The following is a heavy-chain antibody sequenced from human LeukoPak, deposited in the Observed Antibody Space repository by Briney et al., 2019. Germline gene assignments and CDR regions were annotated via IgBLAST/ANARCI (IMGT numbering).Heavy chain of an antibody. V-gene: IGHV4-61*01. D-gene: IGHD6-13*01. J-gene: IGHJ4*02. CDR2: IYYSGST. CDR1: GGSVSSGSYY. CDR3: ARARQQLAYYFDY. Sequence: SETLSLTCTVSGGSVSSGSYYWSWIRQPPGKGLEWIGYIYYSGSTNYNPSLKSRVTISVDTSKNQFSLKLSSVTAADTAVYYCARARQQLAYYFDYWGQGTLVTVSS.